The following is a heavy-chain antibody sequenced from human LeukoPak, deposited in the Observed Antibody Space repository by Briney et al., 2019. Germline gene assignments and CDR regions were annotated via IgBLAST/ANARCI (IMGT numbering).Heavy chain of an antibody. Sequence: SETLSLTCTVSGGSVSSGSYYWSWIRQPPGKGLEWIGYIYYSGSTNYNPSLKSRVTISVDTSKNQFSLKLSSVTAADTAVYYCARGTIVFDYWGQGTLVTVSS. CDR2: IYYSGST. J-gene: IGHJ4*02. CDR3: ARGTIVFDY. D-gene: IGHD2-15*01. V-gene: IGHV4-61*01. CDR1: GGSVSSGSYY.